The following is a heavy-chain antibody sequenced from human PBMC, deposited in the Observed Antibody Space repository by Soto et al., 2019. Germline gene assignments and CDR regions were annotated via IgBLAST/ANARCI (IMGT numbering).Heavy chain of an antibody. CDR3: AMSEDIVVVTAAMLDY. CDR1: GGTFSSYT. V-gene: IGHV1-69*02. Sequence: ASVKVSCKASGGTFSSYTISWVRQAPGQGLEWMGRIIPILGIANYAQKFQGRVTITADKSTSTAYMELSSLRSEDTAVYYCAMSEDIVVVTAAMLDYWGQGTLVTVSS. CDR2: IIPILGIA. D-gene: IGHD2-2*01. J-gene: IGHJ4*02.